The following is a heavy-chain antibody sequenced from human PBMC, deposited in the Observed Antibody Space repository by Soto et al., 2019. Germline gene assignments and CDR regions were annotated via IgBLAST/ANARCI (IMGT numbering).Heavy chain of an antibody. CDR3: ARVDSVYWFDP. CDR2: IYHSGST. CDR1: GGSISSGGYS. J-gene: IGHJ5*02. D-gene: IGHD2-2*03. Sequence: SSETLSLTCAVSGGSISSGGYSWSWIRQPPGKGPEWIGYIYHSGSTYYNPSLKSRVTISVDRSKNQFSLKLSSVTAADTAVYYCARVDSVYWFDPWGQGTLVTVSS. V-gene: IGHV4-30-2*01.